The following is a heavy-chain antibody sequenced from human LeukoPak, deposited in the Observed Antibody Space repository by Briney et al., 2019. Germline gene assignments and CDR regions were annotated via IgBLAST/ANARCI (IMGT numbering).Heavy chain of an antibody. Sequence: SETLSLTCAVYGGSFSGYYWSWIRQPPGKGLEWIGEISHSGSTNYNPSLKSRVTISVDTSKNQFSLKLSSVTAADTAVYYCARVGIVLMVYVNRLYNWFDPWGQGTLVTVSS. CDR1: GGSFSGYY. D-gene: IGHD2-8*01. CDR3: ARVGIVLMVYVNRLYNWFDP. V-gene: IGHV4-34*01. J-gene: IGHJ5*02. CDR2: ISHSGST.